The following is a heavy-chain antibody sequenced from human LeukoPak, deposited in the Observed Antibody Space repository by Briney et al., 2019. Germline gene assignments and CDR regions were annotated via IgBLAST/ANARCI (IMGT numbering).Heavy chain of an antibody. Sequence: GASVTVSCKASGGTFSSYAISWVRQAPGQGLEWMGGIIPIFGTANYAQKFQGRVTITADESTSTAYMELSSLRSEDTAVYYCARHQLRDYNYGMDVWGQGTTVIVSS. CDR1: GGTFSSYA. V-gene: IGHV1-69*01. D-gene: IGHD1-1*01. CDR3: ARHQLRDYNYGMDV. J-gene: IGHJ6*02. CDR2: IIPIFGTA.